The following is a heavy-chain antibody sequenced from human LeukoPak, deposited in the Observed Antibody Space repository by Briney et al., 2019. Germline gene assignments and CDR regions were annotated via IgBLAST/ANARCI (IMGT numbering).Heavy chain of an antibody. V-gene: IGHV3-23*01. D-gene: IGHD4-17*01. CDR3: ATKVGIYGVLDY. J-gene: IGHJ4*02. CDR1: GFTFSSYA. Sequence: GGSLRLSCAASGFTFSSYAMSCVRQAPGKGLEWVSAISGSGGSTYYADSVKGRFTISRDNSKNTLYLQMNSLRAQDTAVYYCATKVGIYGVLDYWGQGTLVTVSS. CDR2: ISGSGGST.